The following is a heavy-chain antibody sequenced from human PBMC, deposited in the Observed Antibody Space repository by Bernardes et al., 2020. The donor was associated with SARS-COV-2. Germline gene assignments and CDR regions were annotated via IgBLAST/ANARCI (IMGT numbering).Heavy chain of an antibody. J-gene: IGHJ5*02. CDR1: GDSVTTGGFY. D-gene: IGHD3-10*01. CDR2: VHYTGNT. CDR3: ARGGREPTMVGGVINWFEP. V-gene: IGHV4-61*08. Sequence: SETLSRTCTVSGDSVTTGGFYWSWIRQSPGKGLEWIGYVHYTGNTKYNPSLEGRVTISIDTSKNQFSLNLTSVTAADTAVYSCARGGREPTMVGGVINWFEPWGQGTQVTVSS.